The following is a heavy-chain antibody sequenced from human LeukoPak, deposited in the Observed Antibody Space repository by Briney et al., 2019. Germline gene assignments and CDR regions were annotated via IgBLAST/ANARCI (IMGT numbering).Heavy chain of an antibody. J-gene: IGHJ4*02. CDR1: GYTFTGYC. V-gene: IGHV1-2*02. D-gene: IGHD3-3*01. CDR2: INPNSGGT. CDR3: ARGPTYYDFLVGKKFDY. Sequence: ASVKVSCKASGYTFTGYCMHWVRQALGQGLEWTGWINPNSGGTNYAQKFQGRVTMTRDTSISTAYMELSRLRSDDTAVYYCARGPTYYDFLVGKKFDYWGQGTLVTVSS.